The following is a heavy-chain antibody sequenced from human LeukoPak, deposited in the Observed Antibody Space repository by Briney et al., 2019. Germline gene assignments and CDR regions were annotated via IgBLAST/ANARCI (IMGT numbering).Heavy chain of an antibody. CDR2: MNPNSGNT. Sequence: ASVKVSCKASGYTFTSYDINWVRQATGQGLEWMGWMNPNSGNTGYAQKFQGRVTITRNTSISTAYMELSSLRSEDTAVYYCAKDEWFGERRIDYWGQGTLVTVSS. D-gene: IGHD3-10*01. CDR1: GYTFTSYD. CDR3: AKDEWFGERRIDY. V-gene: IGHV1-8*03. J-gene: IGHJ4*02.